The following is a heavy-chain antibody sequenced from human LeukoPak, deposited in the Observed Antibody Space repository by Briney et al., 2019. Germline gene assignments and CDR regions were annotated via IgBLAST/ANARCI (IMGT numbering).Heavy chain of an antibody. J-gene: IGHJ6*02. V-gene: IGHV3-21*01. Sequence: PGGSLRLSCAASGFTFSSYSMNWVRQAPGKGLEWVSSISSSSSNKYYADSVKGRFTISRDNAKNSLNPQMNSLRAADTAVYYCARVWRGYAGGIDVWGQGTTVTVSS. CDR3: ARVWRGYAGGIDV. D-gene: IGHD3-3*01. CDR1: GFTFSSYS. CDR2: ISSSSSNK.